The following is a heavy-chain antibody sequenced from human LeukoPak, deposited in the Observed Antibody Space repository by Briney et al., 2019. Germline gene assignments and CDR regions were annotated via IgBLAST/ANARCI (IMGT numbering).Heavy chain of an antibody. CDR1: GGSISSSSYY. Sequence: SETLSLTCTVSGGSISSSSYYWGWIRQPPGKGLEWIGSIYYSGSTNYNPSLKSRVTISVDTSKNQFSLKLSSVTAADTAVYYCARAPLGYCSSTSCLNAFDIWGQGTMVTVSS. D-gene: IGHD2-2*01. CDR2: IYYSGST. J-gene: IGHJ3*02. V-gene: IGHV4-39*07. CDR3: ARAPLGYCSSTSCLNAFDI.